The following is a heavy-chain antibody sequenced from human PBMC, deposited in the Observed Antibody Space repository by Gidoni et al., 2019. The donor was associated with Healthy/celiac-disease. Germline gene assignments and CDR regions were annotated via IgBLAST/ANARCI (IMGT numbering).Heavy chain of an antibody. Sequence: QLQLQESGPGLVKPSETLSLTCTVSGGSLRSSSYYWGWLRQPPGKGLGWIGSIYYSGSTYYNPSLKSRVTISVDTSKNQFSLKLSSVTAADTAVYYCARLYYDSSGLEGYDYWGQGTLVTVSS. CDR3: ARLYYDSSGLEGYDY. J-gene: IGHJ4*02. V-gene: IGHV4-39*01. CDR1: GGSLRSSSYY. CDR2: IYYSGST. D-gene: IGHD3-22*01.